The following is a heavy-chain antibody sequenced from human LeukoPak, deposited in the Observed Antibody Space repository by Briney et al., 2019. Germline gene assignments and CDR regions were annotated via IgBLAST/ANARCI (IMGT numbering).Heavy chain of an antibody. Sequence: SETLSLTCTVSGGSVSSSSYYWGWIRQPPGKGLEWIGTMYYGGSTYYNPSLKSRVTMSRDMSKKQFSLMLSSLTAADTAVYYCARGFGSGSYYYGWFDPWGQGTLVTVSS. D-gene: IGHD3-10*01. CDR2: MYYGGST. CDR1: GGSVSSSSYY. V-gene: IGHV4-39*07. CDR3: ARGFGSGSYYYGWFDP. J-gene: IGHJ5*02.